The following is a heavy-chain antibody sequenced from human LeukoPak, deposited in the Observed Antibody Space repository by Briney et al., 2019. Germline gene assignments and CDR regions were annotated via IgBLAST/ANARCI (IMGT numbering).Heavy chain of an antibody. D-gene: IGHD6-19*01. CDR2: INSDGSST. CDR3: TRVGIAVAQGRGSFNWFDP. CDR1: GFSFSSYW. V-gene: IGHV3-74*01. Sequence: PGGSLRLSCAASGFSFSSYWMHWVRQAPGKGLVWVSRINSDGSSTSYAYSVKGRCTISRDNAKNTLYLQMNSLRAEDTPIYYCTRVGIAVAQGRGSFNWFDPWGQGTLVAVSS. J-gene: IGHJ5*02.